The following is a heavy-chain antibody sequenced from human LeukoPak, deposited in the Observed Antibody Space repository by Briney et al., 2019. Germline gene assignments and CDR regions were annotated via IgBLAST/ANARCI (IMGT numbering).Heavy chain of an antibody. D-gene: IGHD3-10*01. J-gene: IGHJ5*02. Sequence: SGPTLVNPTQTLTLTCTFSGFSLSTSGMCVSWIRQPPGKALEWLARIDWDDDKYYSTSLKTRLTISKDTPKNQVVLTMTNMDPVDTATYYCARSGDGSGSWGHWFDPWGQGTLVTVSS. CDR3: ARSGDGSGSWGHWFDP. CDR1: GFSLSTSGMC. V-gene: IGHV2-70*11. CDR2: IDWDDDK.